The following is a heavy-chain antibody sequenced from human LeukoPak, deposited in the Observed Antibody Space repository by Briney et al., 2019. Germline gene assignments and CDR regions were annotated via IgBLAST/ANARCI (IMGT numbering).Heavy chain of an antibody. D-gene: IGHD6-6*01. V-gene: IGHV3-23*01. CDR3: AKASQANEYRSSFDY. CDR2: ISVSGSNT. CDR1: GFTFSSYV. Sequence: PGGSLRLSCAASGFTFSSYVMSWVRQAPGKGLQWVSGISVSGSNTHYADSVKGRFTISRDNSKNTLYLQMNSLRAEDTAVYYCAKASQANEYRSSFDYWGQGTLVTLSS. J-gene: IGHJ4*02.